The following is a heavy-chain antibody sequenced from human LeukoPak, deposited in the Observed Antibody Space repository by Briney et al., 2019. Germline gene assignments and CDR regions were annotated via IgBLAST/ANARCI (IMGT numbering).Heavy chain of an antibody. D-gene: IGHD2-21*02. CDR3: ARQYCGGDCYHDAFDI. J-gene: IGHJ3*02. V-gene: IGHV3-21*01. Sequence: GGSLRLSCAASGFTFSSYSMNWVRQAPGKGLEWVSSISSSSSYIYYADSVKGRFTISRDNAKNSLYLQMNSLRAEDTAVYYCARQYCGGDCYHDAFDIWGQGTMVTVSS. CDR1: GFTFSSYS. CDR2: ISSSSSYI.